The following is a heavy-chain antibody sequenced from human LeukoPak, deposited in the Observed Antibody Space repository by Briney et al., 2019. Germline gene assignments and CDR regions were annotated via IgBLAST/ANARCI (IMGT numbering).Heavy chain of an antibody. CDR3: ATQQWLVREVVY. Sequence: SETLSLTCAVSGYSISSGYYWGWIRPPPGKGLEWIGIIYHSGSTYYNPSLKSRVTISGDTSKNQFSLKLSSVTAADTAVYYCATQQWLVREVVYWGQGTLVTVSS. J-gene: IGHJ4*02. D-gene: IGHD6-19*01. CDR2: IYHSGST. CDR1: GYSISSGYY. V-gene: IGHV4-38-2*01.